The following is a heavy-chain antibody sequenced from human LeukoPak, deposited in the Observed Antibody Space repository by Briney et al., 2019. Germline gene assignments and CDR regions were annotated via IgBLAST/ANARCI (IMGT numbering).Heavy chain of an antibody. D-gene: IGHD3-22*01. CDR1: GFTFDDYA. V-gene: IGHV3-23*01. CDR2: ISGGGDAA. Sequence: PGRSLRLSCAASGFTFDDYAMHWVRQAPGKGLEWVSAISGGGDAAYYADSVKGRFTISRDNSKNTLYLQMNSLRAEDTAVYYCPRKYDSSGYFDYWGRGTLVTVSS. J-gene: IGHJ4*02. CDR3: PRKYDSSGYFDY.